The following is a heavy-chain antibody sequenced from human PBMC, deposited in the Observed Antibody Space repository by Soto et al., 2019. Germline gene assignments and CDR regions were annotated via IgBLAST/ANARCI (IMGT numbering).Heavy chain of an antibody. D-gene: IGHD4-17*01. CDR3: AKEGGYGDRIADDYYFYGMDV. J-gene: IGHJ6*02. Sequence: GGSLRLSCEVSGFSFRSFGMHWVRQAPGKGLEWVTVISHEGSYRHYADSVKGRFTISRDDSKNTLYLQMNSLRAEDTAVYYCAKEGGYGDRIADDYYFYGMDVWGQVTTVTVS. CDR2: ISHEGSYR. CDR1: GFSFRSFG. V-gene: IGHV3-30*18.